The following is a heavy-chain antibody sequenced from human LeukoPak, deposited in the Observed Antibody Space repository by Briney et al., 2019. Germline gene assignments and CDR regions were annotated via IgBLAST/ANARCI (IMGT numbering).Heavy chain of an antibody. Sequence: PSETLSLTCFVAGGFINNYYWSWIRQPPGEGLEWIGYIHYSGSTYYNPSLQSRVTISVDTSKNQFSLRLSSMTAADTAVYYCARQYTYGTNWFDPWGQGTLVTVSS. CDR3: ARQYTYGTNWFDP. CDR1: GGFINNYY. J-gene: IGHJ5*02. D-gene: IGHD5-18*01. V-gene: IGHV4-59*01. CDR2: IHYSGST.